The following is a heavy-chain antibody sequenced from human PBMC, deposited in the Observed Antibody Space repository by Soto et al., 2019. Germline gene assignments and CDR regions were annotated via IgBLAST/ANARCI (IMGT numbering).Heavy chain of an antibody. Sequence: QLQLQESGPGLVKPSETLSLTCTVSGGSISSSSYYWGWIRQPPGKGLEWIGYIYYSGSTYYNPSLKSRVTISVGTSKNQFSLKLNSVTAADTAVYDCATSNWFDPWGQGTLVTVSS. CDR2: IYYSGST. J-gene: IGHJ5*02. V-gene: IGHV4-39*01. CDR1: GGSISSSSYY. CDR3: ATSNWFDP.